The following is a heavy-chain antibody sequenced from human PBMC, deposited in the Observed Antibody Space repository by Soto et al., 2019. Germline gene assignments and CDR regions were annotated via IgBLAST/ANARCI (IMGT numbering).Heavy chain of an antibody. CDR3: AKVFPLRLTLGGMEV. CDR1: GFTFSSYA. V-gene: IGHV3-23*01. D-gene: IGHD3-3*01. J-gene: IGHJ6*04. Sequence: PGWSLRLSCAASGFTFSSYAMSLVRQAPGKGLEWVSAISGSGGSTYYADSVKGRLTISRDNSKNTLYLQMNSLRAEDTAVYYCAKVFPLRLTLGGMEVLGEGTTVTVSS. CDR2: ISGSGGST.